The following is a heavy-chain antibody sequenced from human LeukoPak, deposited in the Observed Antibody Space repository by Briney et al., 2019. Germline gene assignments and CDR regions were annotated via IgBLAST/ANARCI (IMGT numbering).Heavy chain of an antibody. CDR3: ARDNGYYDVLNGYPIDY. J-gene: IGHJ4*02. D-gene: IGHD3-9*01. CDR1: GFTFNNYQ. V-gene: IGHV3-48*03. Sequence: GGSLRLSCAASGFTFNNYQMNWVRQAPGKGLECISYISSSGRTIYYADSLKGRFTVSRDNAKNSLYLRMNNLRAEDTAVYYCARDNGYYDVLNGYPIDYWGQGILVTVSS. CDR2: ISSSGRTI.